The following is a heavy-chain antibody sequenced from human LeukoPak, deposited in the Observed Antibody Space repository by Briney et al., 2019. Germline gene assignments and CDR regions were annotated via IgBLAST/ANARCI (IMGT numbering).Heavy chain of an antibody. J-gene: IGHJ4*02. Sequence: GGSLRLSCAASGFTFSSFWMSWVRQAPGKGLEWVANIKQDGSEKNYVDSVKGRFTISRDNAKNSLYLQMNSLRAEDTAMYYCARDGYCSGGTCYSGVLEYWGQGTPVTVSS. CDR3: ARDGYCSGGTCYSGVLEY. CDR2: IKQDGSEK. V-gene: IGHV3-7*01. CDR1: GFTFSSFW. D-gene: IGHD2-15*01.